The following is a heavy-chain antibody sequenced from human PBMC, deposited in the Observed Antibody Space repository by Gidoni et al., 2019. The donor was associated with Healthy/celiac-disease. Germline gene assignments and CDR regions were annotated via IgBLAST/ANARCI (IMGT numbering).Heavy chain of an antibody. Sequence: DVQLVESGGRLVQPGRSLRLSCAVSGFTFDDYAMHWVRQAPGKGLEWVSGISWNSGSIGYADSVKGRFTISRDNAKNSLYLQMNSLRAEDTALYYCAKDMHLTVTTTLDYWGQGTLVTVSS. J-gene: IGHJ4*02. D-gene: IGHD4-17*01. V-gene: IGHV3-9*01. CDR3: AKDMHLTVTTTLDY. CDR1: GFTFDDYA. CDR2: ISWNSGSI.